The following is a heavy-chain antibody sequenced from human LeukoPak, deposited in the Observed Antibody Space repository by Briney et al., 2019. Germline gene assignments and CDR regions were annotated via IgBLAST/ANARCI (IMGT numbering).Heavy chain of an antibody. Sequence: PGGPLRLSCAASGFTFSSYGMHWVRQAPGKGLEWVAVIWYDGSNKYYADSVKGRFTISRDNSKNTLYLQMNSLRAEDTAVYYCARDGSYYYDSSGYFDYWGQGTLVTVSS. CDR3: ARDGSYYYDSSGYFDY. V-gene: IGHV3-33*01. D-gene: IGHD3-22*01. CDR1: GFTFSSYG. CDR2: IWYDGSNK. J-gene: IGHJ4*02.